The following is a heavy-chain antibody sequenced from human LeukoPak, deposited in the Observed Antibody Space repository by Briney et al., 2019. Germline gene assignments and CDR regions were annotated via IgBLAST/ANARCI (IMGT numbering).Heavy chain of an antibody. V-gene: IGHV3-23*01. J-gene: IGHJ6*02. CDR1: GFTFSIYG. CDR3: AGGAGVYYYVMDV. Sequence: GGSLRPSCAASGFTFSIYGLSWVSQAPGKGLEWVSAISGGGSATYYADSVKGSFTISRDNSKNTLFLQMNTLRADDTAVYYCAGGAGVYYYVMDVWGQGTSVTVSS. CDR2: ISGGGSAT.